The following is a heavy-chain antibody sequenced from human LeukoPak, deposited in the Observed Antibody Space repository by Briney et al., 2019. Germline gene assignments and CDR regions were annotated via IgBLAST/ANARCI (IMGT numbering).Heavy chain of an antibody. D-gene: IGHD1-1*01. CDR3: AQNLGWNDDEDDAFDI. Sequence: GGSLRLSCAASRFTFSSYSMNWVRQAPGKGLEWVSSISSSSSYIYYADSVKGRFTISRDNAKNSLYLQMNSLRAEDTAVYYCAQNLGWNDDEDDAFDIWGPGTMVTVSS. CDR1: RFTFSSYS. CDR2: ISSSSSYI. J-gene: IGHJ3*02. V-gene: IGHV3-21*01.